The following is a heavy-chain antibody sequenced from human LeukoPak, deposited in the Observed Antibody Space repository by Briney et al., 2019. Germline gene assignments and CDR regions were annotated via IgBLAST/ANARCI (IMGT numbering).Heavy chain of an antibody. CDR2: ISYDESDK. Sequence: GGSLRLSCAASGFTLSNYGMHWVRQAPGKGLEWVAVISYDESDKYYADSAKGRFTISRDNSKNTLYLQMNSLRPEDTAVYYCSKGVVAATNAAYYGMDVWGQGTTVTVSS. V-gene: IGHV3-30*18. CDR3: SKGVVAATNAAYYGMDV. J-gene: IGHJ6*02. CDR1: GFTLSNYG. D-gene: IGHD2-15*01.